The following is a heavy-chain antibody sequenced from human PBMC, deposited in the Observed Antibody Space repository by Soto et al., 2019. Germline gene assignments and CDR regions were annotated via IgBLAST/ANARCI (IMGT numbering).Heavy chain of an antibody. D-gene: IGHD3-10*01. J-gene: IGHJ4*02. Sequence: RSLTCSVSGSSINSYWWSWIRQPAGKGLEWIGRVYSTGTTDYNPSLNSRATMSVETSKNQFSLKLTSVTAADTAVYYCARDIGSYAYGEGYWGQGIQVTVSS. CDR2: VYSTGTT. CDR1: GSSINSYW. CDR3: ARDIGSYAYGEGY. V-gene: IGHV4-4*07.